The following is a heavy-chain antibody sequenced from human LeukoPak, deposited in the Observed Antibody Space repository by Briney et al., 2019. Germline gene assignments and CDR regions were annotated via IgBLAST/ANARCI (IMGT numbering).Heavy chain of an antibody. CDR1: GGSISSYY. CDR3: ARATYDYGGIFDY. Sequence: SETLSLTCTVSGGSISSYYWSWIRRPPGKGLEWIGYIYYSGSTNYNPSLKSRVTISVDTSKNQFSLKLSSVTAADTAVYYCARATYDYGGIFDYWGQGTLVTVSS. V-gene: IGHV4-59*01. D-gene: IGHD4-23*01. J-gene: IGHJ4*02. CDR2: IYYSGST.